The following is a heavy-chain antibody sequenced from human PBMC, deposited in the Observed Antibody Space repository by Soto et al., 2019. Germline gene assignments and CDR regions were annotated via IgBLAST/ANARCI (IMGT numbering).Heavy chain of an antibody. CDR3: ARVWFGELSYFDY. Sequence: SETLSLTYTVSGGSISSGGYYWSWIRQHPGKGLEWIGYIYYSGSTYYNPSLKSRVTISVDTSKNQFSLKLSSVTAADTAVYYCARVWFGELSYFDYWGQGTLVTVS. CDR2: IYYSGST. J-gene: IGHJ4*02. D-gene: IGHD3-10*01. V-gene: IGHV4-31*03. CDR1: GGSISSGGYY.